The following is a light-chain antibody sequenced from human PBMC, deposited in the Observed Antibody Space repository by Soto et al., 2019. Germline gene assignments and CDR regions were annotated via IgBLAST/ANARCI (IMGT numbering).Light chain of an antibody. V-gene: IGKV3-20*01. Sequence: EVVLTQSPDTLSSSPGERATLSCRASQTIINNYLAWYQQKPGQAPRLLIYDASTRATGIPDRFSGSESGTDFTLTISRLEPEDFAVYYCHQYGDSPPFTFGQGTRLDIK. J-gene: IGKJ5*01. CDR2: DAS. CDR1: QTIINNY. CDR3: HQYGDSPPFT.